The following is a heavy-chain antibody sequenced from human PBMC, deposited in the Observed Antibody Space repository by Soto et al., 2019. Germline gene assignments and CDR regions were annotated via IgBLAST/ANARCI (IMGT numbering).Heavy chain of an antibody. J-gene: IGHJ6*02. CDR3: ARKNYGHYAVDYYYGMDV. CDR1: GGTFSSYA. V-gene: IGHV1-69*01. Sequence: QVQLVQSGAEVKKPGSSVKVSCNASGGTFSSYAISWVRQAPGQGLEWMGGIIPIFGTANYAQKFQGRVTITADESTSTAYMELSSLRSEDTAVYYCARKNYGHYAVDYYYGMDVWGQGTTVTVSS. D-gene: IGHD4-17*01. CDR2: IIPIFGTA.